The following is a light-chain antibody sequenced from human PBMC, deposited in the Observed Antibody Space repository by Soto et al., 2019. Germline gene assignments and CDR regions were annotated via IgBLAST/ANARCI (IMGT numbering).Light chain of an antibody. CDR3: QKYNSFLRI. CDR2: AAS. CDR1: QGISKY. V-gene: IGKV1-27*01. Sequence: DVKMTQSPSSLSASVGDRVTITCRASQGISKYLAWYQQKPGKVPKLLIYAASTMQSGVPSRFSGSGSVTDFTLTISSLQTGDAATNYCQKYNSFLRIFGPGTKVYIK. J-gene: IGKJ3*01.